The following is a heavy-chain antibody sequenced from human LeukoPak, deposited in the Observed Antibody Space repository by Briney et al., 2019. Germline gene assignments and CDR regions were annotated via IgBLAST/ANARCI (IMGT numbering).Heavy chain of an antibody. CDR1: GFTIRSYW. V-gene: IGHV3-7*01. CDR3: ARRRGSYCFDY. Sequence: GGSPRLSCAASGFTIRSYWMTWVRQAPGQGLEWVAEIKQDGSEKNYVDSVKGRFTISRDNAKNSLYLQMNSLRAEDMAVYYCARRRGSYCFDYWGQGALVTVSS. J-gene: IGHJ4*02. D-gene: IGHD1-26*01. CDR2: IKQDGSEK.